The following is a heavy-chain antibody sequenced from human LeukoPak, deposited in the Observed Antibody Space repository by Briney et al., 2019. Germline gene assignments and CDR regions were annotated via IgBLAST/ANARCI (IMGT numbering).Heavy chain of an antibody. CDR1: GGSISSSSYS. CDR3: ARDHDAFDI. CDR2: IYHSGST. V-gene: IGHV4-30-2*01. Sequence: PSETLSLTCTVSGGSISSSSYSWSWIRQPPGKGLEWIGYIYHSGSTYYNPSLKSRVTISVDRSKNQFSLKLSSVTAADTAVYYCARDHDAFDIWGQGTMVTVSS. J-gene: IGHJ3*02.